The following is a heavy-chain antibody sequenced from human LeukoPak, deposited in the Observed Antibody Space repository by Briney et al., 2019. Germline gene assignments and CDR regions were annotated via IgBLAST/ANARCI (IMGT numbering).Heavy chain of an antibody. CDR1: GYSISSGYY. J-gene: IGHJ6*03. V-gene: IGHV3-11*06. CDR3: ARDQVQAGTYHYYYMDV. Sequence: LSLTCAVSGYSISSGYYWGWIRQPPGKGLEWVSSISSSSSYMYYADSVKGRFTISRDNAKNSLYLQLNSLRAEDTAVYYCARDQVQAGTYHYYYMDVWGKGATVTVSS. D-gene: IGHD3-10*01. CDR2: ISSSSSYM.